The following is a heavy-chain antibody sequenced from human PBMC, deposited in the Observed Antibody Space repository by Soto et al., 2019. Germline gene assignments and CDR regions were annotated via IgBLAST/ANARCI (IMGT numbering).Heavy chain of an antibody. V-gene: IGHV1-18*01. CDR2: ISAYNGNT. Sequence: ASVKVSCKASGYTFTSYGISWVRQAPGQGLEWMGWISAYNGNTNYAQKLQGRVTMTTDTSTSTAYMELRSLRSDDTAVYYCARPLGYCSSTSCYSTSHYFDYWGQGTLVTVS. J-gene: IGHJ4*02. CDR1: GYTFTSYG. D-gene: IGHD2-2*01. CDR3: ARPLGYCSSTSCYSTSHYFDY.